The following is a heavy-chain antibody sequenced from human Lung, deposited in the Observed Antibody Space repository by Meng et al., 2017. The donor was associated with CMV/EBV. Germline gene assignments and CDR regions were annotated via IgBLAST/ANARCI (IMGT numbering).Heavy chain of an antibody. D-gene: IGHD6-13*01. CDR2: INWNSGST. CDR1: GFTFDDYG. V-gene: IGHV3-20*04. J-gene: IGHJ6*02. Sequence: GESXKISCAASGFTFDDYGMSWVRHAPGKGLEWVSGINWNSGSTGFADSVKGRFTISRDNAKNSLYLQMNSLRAEDTALYYCARGLRAAANYYYYGMDVWXQGTXVTVSS. CDR3: ARGLRAAANYYYYGMDV.